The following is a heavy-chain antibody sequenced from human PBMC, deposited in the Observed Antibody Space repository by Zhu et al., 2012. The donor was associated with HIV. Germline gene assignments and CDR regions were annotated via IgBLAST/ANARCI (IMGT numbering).Heavy chain of an antibody. V-gene: IGHV4-30-4*08. Sequence: QVQLQESGPGLVKPSQTLSLTCSFSGGSISYWSWVRQPPGRGLEWLGYIHYTGTAYYNPSLQSRLSMSVETSKNQFSLKLTSVTAADTAVYYCARYCTGGACSNYAFDTWGQGTMVTSLQ. CDR3: ARYCTGGACSNYAFDT. CDR1: GGSISY. D-gene: IGHD2-8*02. CDR2: IHYTGTA. J-gene: IGHJ3*02.